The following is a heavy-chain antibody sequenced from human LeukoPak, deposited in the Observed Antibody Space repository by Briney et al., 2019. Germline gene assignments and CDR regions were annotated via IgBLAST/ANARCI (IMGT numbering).Heavy chain of an antibody. J-gene: IGHJ4*02. CDR1: GYTFTSNG. CDR3: ARLGEGIYGSGSSSWYFDY. V-gene: IGHV1-18*04. CDR2: ISAYNGNT. D-gene: IGHD3-10*01. Sequence: ASVKVSCKASGYTFTSNGISWVRQAPGQGLEWMGWISAYNGNTNYAQKLQGRVTMTTDTSTSTAYMELRSLRSDDTAVYYCARLGEGIYGSGSSSWYFDYWGQGTLVTVSS.